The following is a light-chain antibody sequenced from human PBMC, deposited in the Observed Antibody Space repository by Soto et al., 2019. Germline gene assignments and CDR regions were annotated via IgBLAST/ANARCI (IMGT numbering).Light chain of an antibody. J-gene: IGLJ2*01. CDR2: EVS. CDR3: SSYTSSSSVV. V-gene: IGLV2-18*02. CDR1: SSDVGSYNR. Sequence: QSALTQPPSVSGSLGQSVTFSCTGTSSDVGSYNRVSWYQQPPGTAPKLMIYEVSNRPSGVPDRFSGSKSGNTASLTISGLQAEDEADYYCSSYTSSSSVVFGGGTKLTVL.